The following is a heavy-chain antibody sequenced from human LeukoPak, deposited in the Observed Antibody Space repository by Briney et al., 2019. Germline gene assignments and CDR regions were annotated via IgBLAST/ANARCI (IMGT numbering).Heavy chain of an antibody. V-gene: IGHV1-69*06. D-gene: IGHD3-22*01. CDR3: ARAYSNYYDRVYYYCMDV. Sequence: ASVKVSCKTSRGTFSSYTISGVRQAPGQGLEWMGGIIPIFGTPHYAQKFEGRVTITADKSTSTAYMGLSSLRSEDTAVYYCARAYSNYYDRVYYYCMDVWGKGTTVTVSS. CDR1: RGTFSSYT. CDR2: IIPIFGTP. J-gene: IGHJ6*03.